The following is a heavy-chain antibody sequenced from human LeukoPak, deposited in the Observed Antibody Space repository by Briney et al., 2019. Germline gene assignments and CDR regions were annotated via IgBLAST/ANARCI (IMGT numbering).Heavy chain of an antibody. CDR1: GFTLSSYW. J-gene: IGHJ4*02. CDR2: INSDGSST. D-gene: IGHD2-2*01. V-gene: IGHV3-74*01. Sequence: PGGSLRLSCAASGFTLSSYWMHWVRQAPGKGLVWVSRINSDGSSTSYADSVKGRFTISRDNAKNTLYLQMNSLRAEDTAVYYCARFLNYCSSTSCYVRVFDYWGQGTLVTVSS. CDR3: ARFLNYCSSTSCYVRVFDY.